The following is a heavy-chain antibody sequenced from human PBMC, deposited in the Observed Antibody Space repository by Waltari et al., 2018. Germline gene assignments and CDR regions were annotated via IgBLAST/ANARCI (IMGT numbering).Heavy chain of an antibody. Sequence: EVQLVESGGGLVQPGRSLRLSCTASGFTFGDYAMSWFRQAPGKGLEWVGFIRSKAYGGTTEYAASVKDRFTISRDDSKSIAYLQMNSLKTEDTAVYYCTRDPPSYCGGDCSGYWGQGTLVTVSS. CDR2: IRSKAYGGTT. D-gene: IGHD2-21*01. V-gene: IGHV3-49*03. CDR3: TRDPPSYCGGDCSGY. J-gene: IGHJ4*02. CDR1: GFTFGDYA.